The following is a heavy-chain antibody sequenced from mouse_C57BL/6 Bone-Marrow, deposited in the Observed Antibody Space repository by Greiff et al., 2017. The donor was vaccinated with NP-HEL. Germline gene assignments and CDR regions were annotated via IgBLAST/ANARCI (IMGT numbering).Heavy chain of an antibody. D-gene: IGHD2-5*01. CDR1: GFNIKDDY. J-gene: IGHJ2*01. CDR3: TGDSNYDY. V-gene: IGHV14-4*01. CDR2: IDPENGDT. Sequence: VQLQQSGAELVRPGASVKLSCTASGFNIKDDYMHWVKQRPEQGLEWIGWIDPENGDTEYASKFQGKATITADTSSNTAYLQLSSLTSEDTAVYYCTGDSNYDYWGQGTTLTVSS.